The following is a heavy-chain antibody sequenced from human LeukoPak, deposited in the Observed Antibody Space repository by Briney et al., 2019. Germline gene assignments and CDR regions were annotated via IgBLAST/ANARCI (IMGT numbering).Heavy chain of an antibody. V-gene: IGHV1-46*01. CDR3: ARARPGHDFWSGYYNQNYYYYYMDV. J-gene: IGHJ6*03. CDR1: GGTFSSYA. CDR2: INPSGGST. Sequence: ASVKVSCKASGGTFSSYAISWVRQAPGQGLEWMGIINPSGGSTSYAQKFQGRVTMTRDMSTSTVYMELSSLRSEDTAVYYCARARPGHDFWSGYYNQNYYYYYMDVWGKGTTVTVSS. D-gene: IGHD3-3*01.